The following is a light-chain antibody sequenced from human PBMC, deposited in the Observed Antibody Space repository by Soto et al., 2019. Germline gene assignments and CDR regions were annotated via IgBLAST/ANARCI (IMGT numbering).Light chain of an antibody. CDR3: QSYDPTLRTSL. Sequence: QSVLTQSPSVSGAPGQRVTISCTGSSANIGAGHAVHWYQQLPGTAPKLLIHSNNNRTSGVPDRFSGSKSGTSASLAIAGLQGDDEADYYCQSYDPTLRTSLFGGGTQLTVL. J-gene: IGLJ2*01. CDR2: SNN. V-gene: IGLV1-40*01. CDR1: SANIGAGHA.